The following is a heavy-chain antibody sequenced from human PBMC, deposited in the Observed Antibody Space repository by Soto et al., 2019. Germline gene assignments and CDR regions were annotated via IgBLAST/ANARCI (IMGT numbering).Heavy chain of an antibody. D-gene: IGHD3-10*01. Sequence: QMQLVESGGGVVQPGRSLRLSCAASGFTFSNYGMHWVRQAPGKGLEWVAIIWYVGSNKYYADSVKGRFTISRDNSKNTVYLQMNSLRAEDTAMYFCAAGEPLNYRGQGTLVTVSS. V-gene: IGHV3-33*01. CDR3: AAGEPLNY. CDR1: GFTFSNYG. J-gene: IGHJ4*02. CDR2: IWYVGSNK.